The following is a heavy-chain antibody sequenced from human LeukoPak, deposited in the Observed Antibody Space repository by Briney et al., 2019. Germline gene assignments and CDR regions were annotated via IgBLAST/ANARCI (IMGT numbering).Heavy chain of an antibody. Sequence: WSAVNVSCKASGYTFTSYGISWVRQAPGQGLEWMGWISAYSGNTNYAQKLQGRVTMTTDTSTSTAYMELRSLRSDDTAVYSCAREPHLYCSGGSCYSGVAAFDIWGQGTMVTVSS. CDR2: ISAYSGNT. J-gene: IGHJ3*02. CDR3: AREPHLYCSGGSCYSGVAAFDI. CDR1: GYTFTSYG. V-gene: IGHV1-18*01. D-gene: IGHD2-15*01.